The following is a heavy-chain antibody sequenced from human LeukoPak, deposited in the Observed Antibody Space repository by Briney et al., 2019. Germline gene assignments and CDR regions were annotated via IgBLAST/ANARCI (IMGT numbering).Heavy chain of an antibody. CDR1: GGSLISYY. V-gene: IGHV4-4*07. D-gene: IGHD3-22*01. Sequence: PSETLSLTCTVSGGSLISYYWSWVRQPAGKGLEWIGRIYTSGSTNYNPSLTSRVTVSVDPSHTQFSLKLSSVAAADTAVYYCARVRTDYYDGSCYYLFDPCGQGTLVTVSS. CDR2: IYTSGST. CDR3: ARVRTDYYDGSCYYLFDP. J-gene: IGHJ5*02.